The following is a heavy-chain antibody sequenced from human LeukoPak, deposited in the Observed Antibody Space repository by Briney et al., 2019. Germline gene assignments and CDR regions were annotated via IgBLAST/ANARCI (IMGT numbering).Heavy chain of an antibody. CDR3: ARHDCSSTSCYWDY. Sequence: SETLSLTCTVSGGSISSSSYYWGWIRQPPGKGLEWIGSIYYSGSTYYNPPLKSRVTISVDTSKNQFSLKLSSVTAADTAVYYCARHDCSSTSCYWDYWGQGTLVTVSS. CDR2: IYYSGST. CDR1: GGSISSSSYY. D-gene: IGHD2-2*01. J-gene: IGHJ4*02. V-gene: IGHV4-39*01.